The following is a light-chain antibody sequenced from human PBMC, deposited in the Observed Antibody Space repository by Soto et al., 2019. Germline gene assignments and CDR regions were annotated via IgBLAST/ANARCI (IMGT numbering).Light chain of an antibody. V-gene: IGKV1-27*01. CDR3: QKYNSAPQT. CDR2: AAS. J-gene: IGKJ1*01. Sequence: DIQMTQSPSSLSASVGDRVTITCRASQDISSYLAWYQQKPGKVPRLLIYAASTLQSGVPSRFSGSGSGTDFTLTISSLQPEDVATYYYQKYNSAPQTFGQGTKVEI. CDR1: QDISSY.